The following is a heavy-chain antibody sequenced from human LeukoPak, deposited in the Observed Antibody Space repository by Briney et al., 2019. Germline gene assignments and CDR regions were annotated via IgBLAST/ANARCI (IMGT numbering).Heavy chain of an antibody. J-gene: IGHJ4*02. CDR1: GYTFTSYY. Sequence: ASVKVSRKASGYTFTSYYMHWVRQAPGQGLEWMGIINPSGGSTSYAQKFQGRVTMTRDTSTSTVYMELSSLRSEDTAVYYCARVARAYGSGSYLFDYWGQGTLVTVSS. CDR3: ARVARAYGSGSYLFDY. D-gene: IGHD3-10*01. V-gene: IGHV1-46*01. CDR2: INPSGGST.